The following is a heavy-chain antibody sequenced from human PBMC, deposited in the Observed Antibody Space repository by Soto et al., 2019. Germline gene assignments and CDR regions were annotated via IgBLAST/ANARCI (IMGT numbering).Heavy chain of an antibody. Sequence: GGSLRLSCSASGFMFSNCAMHWVRQAPGKGPEYVSAISSDGGDTFYADSVKAGFTVSRDNNRNRLYLQMRSLRLEDTAIYYCAASTTTVISSYTSWGQGTQVTVSS. V-gene: IGHV3-64D*06. J-gene: IGHJ4*02. CDR3: AASTTTVISSYTS. D-gene: IGHD4-4*01. CDR1: GFMFSNCA. CDR2: ISSDGGDT.